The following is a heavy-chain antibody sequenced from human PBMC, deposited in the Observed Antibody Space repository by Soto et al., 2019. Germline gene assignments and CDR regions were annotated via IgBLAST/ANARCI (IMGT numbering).Heavy chain of an antibody. CDR3: ARDMGYYYGSGSSYGMDV. D-gene: IGHD3-10*01. J-gene: IGHJ6*02. V-gene: IGHV4-59*12. CDR2: ISYSGST. Sequence: SETLSLTCTVSGASITTYYWSWIRQPPGKGLEWIGYISYSGSTDYNPSLKSRVTISFDASKNQISLKLSSVTAADTAVYYCARDMGYYYGSGSSYGMDVWGQGTTVTVSS. CDR1: GASITTYY.